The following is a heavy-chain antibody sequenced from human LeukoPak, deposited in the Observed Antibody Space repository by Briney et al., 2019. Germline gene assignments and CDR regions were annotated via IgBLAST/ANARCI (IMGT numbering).Heavy chain of an antibody. V-gene: IGHV1-69*13. Sequence: SVKVSCKASGGTSSSYAISWVRQAPGQGLEWMGGIIPIFGTANYAQKFQGRVTITADESTSTAYMELSSLRSEDTAVYYCARDRVTGTTSTAYYFDYWGQGTLVTVSS. CDR1: GGTSSSYA. CDR3: ARDRVTGTTSTAYYFDY. J-gene: IGHJ4*02. CDR2: IIPIFGTA. D-gene: IGHD1-7*01.